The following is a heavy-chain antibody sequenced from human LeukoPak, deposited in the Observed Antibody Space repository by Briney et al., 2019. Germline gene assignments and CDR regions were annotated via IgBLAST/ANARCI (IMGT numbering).Heavy chain of an antibody. V-gene: IGHV3-21*01. CDR2: ISSSSSYI. J-gene: IGHJ6*03. CDR3: AREEGDYGAGYYYYYMDV. Sequence: GGSLRLSCAASRFTFSSYSMNWVRQAPGKGLEWVSSISSSSSYIYYADSVKGRFTISRDNAKNSLYLQMNSLRAEDTAVYYCAREEGDYGAGYYYYYMDVWGKGTTVTVSS. D-gene: IGHD4-17*01. CDR1: RFTFSSYS.